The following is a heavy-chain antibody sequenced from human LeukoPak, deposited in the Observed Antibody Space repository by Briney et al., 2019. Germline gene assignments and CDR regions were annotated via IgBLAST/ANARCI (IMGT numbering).Heavy chain of an antibody. CDR3: AKDHYWSIDY. CDR1: GFDFSSNW. V-gene: IGHV3-74*01. Sequence: GSLRLSCAASGFDFSSNWMHWVRHAPGQGLVWVSRIKGDGISTNYADSVRGRFTISRDIAKNTLYLQMNSLRAEDAGVYYCAKDHYWSIDYWGRGTLVTVSS. CDR2: IKGDGIST. D-gene: IGHD3-3*01. J-gene: IGHJ4*02.